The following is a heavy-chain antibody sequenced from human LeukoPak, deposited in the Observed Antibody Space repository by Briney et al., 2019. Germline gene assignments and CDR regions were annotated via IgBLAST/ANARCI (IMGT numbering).Heavy chain of an antibody. J-gene: IGHJ3*02. CDR2: ISGRGGTI. CDR1: GFTFSAYE. D-gene: IGHD6-19*01. V-gene: IGHV3-48*03. CDR3: AKEFTPESNGFDAFAI. Sequence: PGGSLRLSCAASGFTFSAYEMDWVRQAPGKGLEWVSYISGRGGTIYYADSVRGRFTISRDNAKNSLYLQMNSLRAEDTAVYYCAKEFTPESNGFDAFAIWGQGTMVTVSS.